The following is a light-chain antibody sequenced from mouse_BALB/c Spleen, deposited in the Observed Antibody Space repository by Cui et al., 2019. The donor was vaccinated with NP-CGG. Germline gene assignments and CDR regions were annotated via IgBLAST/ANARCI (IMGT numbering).Light chain of an antibody. CDR2: DTN. Sequence: QAVVTQESALTTSPGETVTLTCRSSTGAVATSNYANWVQEKPDHLFTGLIGDTNNRAPGVPARFSGSLIGDKAALTITGAQTEDEAIYFCALWYSNHWLFGGGTKLTVL. J-gene: IGLJ1*01. V-gene: IGLV1*01. CDR1: TGAVATSNY. CDR3: ALWYSNHWL.